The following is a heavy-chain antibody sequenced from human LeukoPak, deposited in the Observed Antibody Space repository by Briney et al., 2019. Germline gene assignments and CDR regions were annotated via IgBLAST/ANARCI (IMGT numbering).Heavy chain of an antibody. V-gene: IGHV3-9*01. CDR2: ISWNSGSI. CDR1: GFTFDDFA. CDR3: AKALEYGSGRRPYGMDV. D-gene: IGHD3-10*01. Sequence: TGGSLRLSCAASGFTFDDFAMHWVRQAPGKGLEWVSGISWNSGSIGYADSVKGRFTISRDNAKNSLYLQMNNLRAKDTALYYCAKALEYGSGRRPYGMDVWGQGTTVTVSS. J-gene: IGHJ6*02.